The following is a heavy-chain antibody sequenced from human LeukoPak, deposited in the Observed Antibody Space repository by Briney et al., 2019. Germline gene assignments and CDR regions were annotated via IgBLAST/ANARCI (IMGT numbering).Heavy chain of an antibody. CDR3: ARGFFSYDSSGLSLVSAEYFQH. Sequence: ASVKVSCKASGYTFTSYDINWVRQATGQGLEWMGWMNPNSGNTGYAQKFQGRVTMTRNTSISTAYMELSSLRSEDTAVYYCARGFFSYDSSGLSLVSAEYFQHWGQGTLVTVSS. V-gene: IGHV1-8*01. CDR1: GYTFTSYD. D-gene: IGHD3-22*01. CDR2: MNPNSGNT. J-gene: IGHJ1*01.